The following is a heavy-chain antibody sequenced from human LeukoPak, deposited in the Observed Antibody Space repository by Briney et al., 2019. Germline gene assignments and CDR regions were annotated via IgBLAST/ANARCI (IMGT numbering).Heavy chain of an antibody. CDR2: IRSDGYHT. CDR1: GFTFDTHD. J-gene: IGHJ4*02. CDR3: AKPSGSGVDY. D-gene: IGHD1-26*01. V-gene: IGHV3-30*02. Sequence: GGSLRLSCGASGFTFDTHDMHWARQAPGKGLEWVAFIRSDGYHTYYADSVKGRFTITRGNSKNTLYLQMNSLRFEDMAVYYCAKPSGSGVDYWGRGTRVTVSS.